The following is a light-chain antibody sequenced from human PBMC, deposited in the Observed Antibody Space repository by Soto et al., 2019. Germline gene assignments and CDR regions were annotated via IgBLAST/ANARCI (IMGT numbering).Light chain of an antibody. Sequence: AIRMTQSPSSLSASTGDRVTITCRASQGISSYLAWYQQKPGKAPKLLLYAASTLQSGVPSRFSGSGSGTDFTLTISGLQSEDFATYYCQQYYSYPLCFDPGTKVDIK. CDR3: QQYYSYPLC. CDR1: QGISSY. V-gene: IGKV1-8*01. CDR2: AAS. J-gene: IGKJ3*01.